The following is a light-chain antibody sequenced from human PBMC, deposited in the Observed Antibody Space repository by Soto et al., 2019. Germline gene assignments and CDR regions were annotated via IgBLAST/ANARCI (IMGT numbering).Light chain of an antibody. Sequence: EIVLTQSPGTLSLSPGERATLSCRASQSVSSSNLAWYQQKPGQAPRLLIYGASTRATGIPDRFSGSGSGTDFTLTISRLGPEDFAVYYCQHYGSSLWTFGQGTKVEIK. V-gene: IGKV3-20*01. CDR1: QSVSSSN. CDR3: QHYGSSLWT. CDR2: GAS. J-gene: IGKJ1*01.